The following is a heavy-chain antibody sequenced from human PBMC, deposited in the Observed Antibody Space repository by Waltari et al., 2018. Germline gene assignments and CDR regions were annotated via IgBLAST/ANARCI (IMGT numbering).Heavy chain of an antibody. CDR3: AREVVRTTMVDP. J-gene: IGHJ5*02. CDR1: GYTFIDYY. CDR2: INPKRGGT. Sequence: QVQLVQSGAEVKKPGDSVKVSCKASGYTFIDYYIHWVRQAPGQGLEWVGRINPKRGGTKYAHKFQGRVTMTRDTSINTAYMQLTSLTSDDTAIFYCAREVVRTTMVDPWGQGTLVTVSS. D-gene: IGHD2-21*02. V-gene: IGHV1-2*06.